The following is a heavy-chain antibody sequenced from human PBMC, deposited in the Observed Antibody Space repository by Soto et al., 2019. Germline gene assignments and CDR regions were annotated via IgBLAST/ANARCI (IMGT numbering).Heavy chain of an antibody. CDR3: ARGLDDISPLLG. CDR2: INHSGST. J-gene: IGHJ4*02. Sequence: PSETLSLTCAVYGGSFSGYYWSWIRQPPGKGLEWIGEINHSGSTNYNPSLKSRVTISVDTSKNQFSLKLSSVTAADTAVYYCARGLDDISPLLGWGQGTLVTVSS. D-gene: IGHD3-9*01. CDR1: GGSFSGYY. V-gene: IGHV4-34*01.